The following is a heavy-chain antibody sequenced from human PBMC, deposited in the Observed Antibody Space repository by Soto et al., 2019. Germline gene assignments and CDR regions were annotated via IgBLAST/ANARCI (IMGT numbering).Heavy chain of an antibody. CDR1: GGSFSGYY. J-gene: IGHJ4*02. CDR3: ARGGVLWFGESH. Sequence: PSETLSLTCAVYGGSFSGYYWSWIRQPPGKGLEWIGEINHSGSTNYNPSLKSRVTISVDTSKNQFSLKLSSVTAADTAVYYCARGGVLWFGESHWGQGTLVT. CDR2: INHSGST. V-gene: IGHV4-34*01. D-gene: IGHD3-10*01.